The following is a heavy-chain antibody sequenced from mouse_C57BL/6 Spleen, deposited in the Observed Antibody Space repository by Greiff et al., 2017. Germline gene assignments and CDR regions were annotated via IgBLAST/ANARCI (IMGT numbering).Heavy chain of an antibody. V-gene: IGHV10-1*01. J-gene: IGHJ1*03. Sequence: EVKLMESGGGLVQPKGSLKLSCAASGFSFNTYAMNWVRQAPGKGLEWVARIRSKSNNYATYYADSVKDRFTISRDDSESMLYLQMNNLKTEDTAMYYYVRSLRYYVYFDVWGTGTTVTVSS. CDR2: IRSKSNNYAT. CDR1: GFSFNTYA. D-gene: IGHD1-1*01. CDR3: VRSLRYYVYFDV.